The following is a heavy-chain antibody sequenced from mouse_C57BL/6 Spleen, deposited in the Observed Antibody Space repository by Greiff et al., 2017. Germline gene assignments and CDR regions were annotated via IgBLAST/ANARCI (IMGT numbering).Heavy chain of an antibody. J-gene: IGHJ2*01. CDR2: ISRGGST. CDR1: GFSLTSYG. D-gene: IGHD1-1*01. Sequence: VQLVESGPGLVQPSQSLSITCTVSGFSLTSYGVHWVRQSPGKGLEWLGVISRGGSTDSNAAFMSRLSITQDNSKSQVFFKMNSLQADDTAIYYCAKMGSSPYYFDYCGQGTTLTVSS. V-gene: IGHV2-5*01. CDR3: AKMGSSPYYFDY.